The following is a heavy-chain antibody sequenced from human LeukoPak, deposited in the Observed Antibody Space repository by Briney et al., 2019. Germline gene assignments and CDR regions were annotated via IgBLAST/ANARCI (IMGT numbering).Heavy chain of an antibody. CDR1: GGPISSYY. Sequence: PSETLSLTCTVSGGPISSYYWSWIRQPPGKGLEWIGYIYYSGSTNYNPSLKSRVTISVDTSKNQFSLKLSSVTAADTAVYYCARGRILAARYYFDYWGPGTLVAVSS. CDR3: ARGRILAARYYFDY. D-gene: IGHD5-12*01. CDR2: IYYSGST. V-gene: IGHV4-59*08. J-gene: IGHJ4*02.